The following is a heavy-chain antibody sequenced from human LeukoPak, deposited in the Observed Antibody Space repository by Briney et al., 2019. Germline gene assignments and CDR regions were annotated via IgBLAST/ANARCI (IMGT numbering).Heavy chain of an antibody. J-gene: IGHJ5*02. D-gene: IGHD3-3*01. CDR1: GFTFSSYA. CDR3: ARGGIRSGST. Sequence: GRSLRLSCAASGFTFSSYAMHWVRQAPGKGLEWVTVISYDGSNKYYADSVKGRFTISRDNSKNTLYLQINSLRAEDTAVYYCARGGIRSGSTWGQGTLVTVSS. V-gene: IGHV3-30-3*01. CDR2: ISYDGSNK.